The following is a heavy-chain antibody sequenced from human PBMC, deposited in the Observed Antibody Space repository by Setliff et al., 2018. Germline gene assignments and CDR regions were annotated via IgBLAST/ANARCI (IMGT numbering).Heavy chain of an antibody. CDR2: IYSGDRNT. CDR1: GFTFSTYA. CDR3: AKPQVELRWGFES. D-gene: IGHD1-7*01. V-gene: IGHV3-23*03. Sequence: GWSLRLSCAASGFTFSTYAMSWVRQAPGKGLEWVSTIYSGDRNTFYTDSVKGRFTIFRDGSKNTLFLHMTSLRAEDTAVYYCAKPQVELRWGFESWGQGTPVTVSS. J-gene: IGHJ4*02.